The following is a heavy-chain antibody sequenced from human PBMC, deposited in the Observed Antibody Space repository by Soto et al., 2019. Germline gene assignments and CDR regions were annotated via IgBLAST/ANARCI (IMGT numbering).Heavy chain of an antibody. CDR1: GYTFTSYG. J-gene: IGHJ2*01. V-gene: IGHV1-18*01. Sequence: QVQLVQSGAEVKKPGASVKVSCKASGYTFTSYGISWVRQAPGQGLEWMGWISAYNGNTNYAQKLQGRVTMTTDTSTSTAYIELRSLRSDDTAVYYCARDGYYDSSGYYSHWYFDLWGRGTLVTVSS. CDR2: ISAYNGNT. D-gene: IGHD3-22*01. CDR3: ARDGYYDSSGYYSHWYFDL.